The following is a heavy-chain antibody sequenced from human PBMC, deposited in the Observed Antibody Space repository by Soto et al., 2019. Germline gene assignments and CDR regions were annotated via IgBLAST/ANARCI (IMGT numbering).Heavy chain of an antibody. V-gene: IGHV1-18*01. J-gene: IGHJ4*02. CDR3: ARDFYPLAYYFDY. CDR2: ISGNDGKT. Sequence: GASVKVSCKASGYRFTNHGISWVRQAPGQGLEWMGWISGNDGKTKCARKFQGRVTMTTDTSTSTAYMEMNSLRHDDTAVYYCARDFYPLAYYFDYWGQGTLVTVSS. CDR1: GYRFTNHG.